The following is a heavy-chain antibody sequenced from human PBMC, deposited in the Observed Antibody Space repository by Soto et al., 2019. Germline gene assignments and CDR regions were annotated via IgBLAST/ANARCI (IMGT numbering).Heavy chain of an antibody. V-gene: IGHV4-39*01. CDR2: IYYAGST. Sequence: SETQSLTCTFSGVSISSTDHYLSWHSQPPGKGLEWLGSIYYAGSTFHNPSLKRRATISVDTSRNQFSLRLSSVTASDTAVYYCARLVFHCLRGSCDDYNFYGLDVWVQGTTVT. CDR1: GVSISSTDHY. J-gene: IGHJ6*02. D-gene: IGHD2-15*01. CDR3: ARLVFHCLRGSCDDYNFYGLDV.